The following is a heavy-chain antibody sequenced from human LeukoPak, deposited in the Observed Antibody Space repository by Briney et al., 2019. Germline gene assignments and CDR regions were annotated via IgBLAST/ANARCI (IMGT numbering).Heavy chain of an antibody. CDR3: ARVEGLAGWRPY. D-gene: IGHD3-3*01. CDR1: GFTFSDHY. CDR2: TRNKANSYTT. V-gene: IGHV3-72*01. J-gene: IGHJ4*02. Sequence: PGGSLRLSCAASGFTFSDHYMDWVRQAPGKGLEWVGRTRNKANSYTTEYAASVKGRFTISRDDSKNSLYLQMNSLKTEDTAVYYCARVEGLAGWRPYWGQGTLVTVSS.